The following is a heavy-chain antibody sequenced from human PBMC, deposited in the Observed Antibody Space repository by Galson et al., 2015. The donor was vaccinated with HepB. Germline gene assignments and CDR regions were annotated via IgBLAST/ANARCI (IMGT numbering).Heavy chain of an antibody. J-gene: IGHJ4*02. CDR1: GYTFTSYG. D-gene: IGHD3-22*01. V-gene: IGHV1-18*01. CDR2: ISAYNGNT. Sequence: SVKVSCKASGYTFTSYGISWVRQAPGQGLEWMGWISAYNGNTNYAQRLQGRVTMTTDTSTSTAYMELRSLRSDDTAVYYCAREFYYDSSGYYNLDYWGQGTLVTVSS. CDR3: AREFYYDSSGYYNLDY.